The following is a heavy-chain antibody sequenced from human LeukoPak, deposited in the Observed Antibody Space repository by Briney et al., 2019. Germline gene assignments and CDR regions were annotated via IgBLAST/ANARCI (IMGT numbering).Heavy chain of an antibody. J-gene: IGHJ4*02. CDR3: AKDLISSWHQRPFDY. Sequence: QTGGSLRLSCAASGFTFSSYSMNWVRQAPGKGLEWVSYISSSSSTIYYADSVKGRFTISRDNSKNTLYLQMNSLRAEDTAVYYCAKDLISSWHQRPFDYWGQGTLVTVSS. V-gene: IGHV3-48*01. CDR2: ISSSSSTI. CDR1: GFTFSSYS. D-gene: IGHD6-13*01.